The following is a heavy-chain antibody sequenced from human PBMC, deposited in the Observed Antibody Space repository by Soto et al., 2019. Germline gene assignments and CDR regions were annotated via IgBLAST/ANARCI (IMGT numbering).Heavy chain of an antibody. V-gene: IGHV4-59*08. J-gene: IGHJ4*02. CDR2: IYYSGST. Sequence: QVQLQESGPGLVKPSETLSLTCTVSGGSISSYYWSWIRQPPGKGLEWIGYIYYSGSTNYNPSLTSRVTISVDTSKNHFSLKLSSVTAADTAVYYGARRYGSCFDYWGQGTLVTVSS. CDR3: ARRYGSCFDY. D-gene: IGHD5-18*01. CDR1: GGSISSYY.